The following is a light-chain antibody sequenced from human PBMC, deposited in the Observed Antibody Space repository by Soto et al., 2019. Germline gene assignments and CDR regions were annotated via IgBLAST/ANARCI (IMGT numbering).Light chain of an antibody. V-gene: IGLV2-14*01. CDR2: EVS. Sequence: QSVLTQPASVSGSPGQSITISCTGTSSDVGGYNYVSWYQPHPGKAPKLMIYEVSNRPSGVSNRFSGSKSGNTASLTISGLQAEDEADYYCSSYATSSTRVFGTGTKVTVL. CDR3: SSYATSSTRV. CDR1: SSDVGGYNY. J-gene: IGLJ1*01.